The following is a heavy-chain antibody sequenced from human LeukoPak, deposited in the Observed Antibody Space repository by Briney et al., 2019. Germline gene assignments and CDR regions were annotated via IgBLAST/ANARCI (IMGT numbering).Heavy chain of an antibody. Sequence: GRSLRLSCPTSVFTFRTYAMHWVRPAPGKGLAWVAVIWYDGSNKYYADSVKGRFTISRDNAKNTLYLQMNRLRAEDTAVYYCAREGQTPSIRLYYFDSWGQGTLVTVSS. D-gene: IGHD4/OR15-4a*01. CDR3: AREGQTPSIRLYYFDS. V-gene: IGHV3-33*01. J-gene: IGHJ4*02. CDR1: VFTFRTYA. CDR2: IWYDGSNK.